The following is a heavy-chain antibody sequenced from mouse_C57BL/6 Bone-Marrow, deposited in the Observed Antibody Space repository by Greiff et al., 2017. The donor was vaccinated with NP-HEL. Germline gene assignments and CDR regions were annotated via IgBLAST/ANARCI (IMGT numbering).Heavy chain of an antibody. CDR1: GYTFTDHT. CDR3: ARDRGLRLFIDY. CDR2: IYPRDGST. D-gene: IGHD2-4*01. J-gene: IGHJ2*01. V-gene: IGHV1-78*01. Sequence: QVQLQQSDAELVKPGASVKISCKVSGYTFTDHTIHWMKQRPEQGLEWIGYIYPRDGSTTYNEKFKGKATLTADKSSSTAYMQLNSLTSEDSAVYICARDRGLRLFIDYWGQGTTLTVSS.